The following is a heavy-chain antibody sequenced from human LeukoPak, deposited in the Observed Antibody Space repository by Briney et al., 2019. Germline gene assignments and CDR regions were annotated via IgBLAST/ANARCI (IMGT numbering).Heavy chain of an antibody. J-gene: IGHJ4*02. Sequence: SETLSLTCTVSGGSISTYYWIWIRQPPGKGLESIGYIYYSGRTNYNPSLKSRVTISVVTSKNQCSLNLTSVTAADTAGYYCARGGIRQTFDNWGQGTLVTVSS. V-gene: IGHV4-59*01. CDR3: ARGGIRQTFDN. CDR1: GGSISTYY. CDR2: IYYSGRT. D-gene: IGHD3-3*02.